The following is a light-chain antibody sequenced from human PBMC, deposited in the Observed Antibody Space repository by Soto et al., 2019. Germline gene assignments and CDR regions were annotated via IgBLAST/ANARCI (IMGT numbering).Light chain of an antibody. CDR1: QSVGSS. CDR2: DAS. CDR3: QQRSNWPRT. J-gene: IGKJ2*01. Sequence: EIVLTQSPATLSLSPGERATLSCRASQSVGSSLAWFQHKPGQAPRLLIYDASNRATGIPARFSGSGSGTDFNLALSSRQPEDFAVYYCQQRSNWPRTFGQGTKLEI. V-gene: IGKV3-11*01.